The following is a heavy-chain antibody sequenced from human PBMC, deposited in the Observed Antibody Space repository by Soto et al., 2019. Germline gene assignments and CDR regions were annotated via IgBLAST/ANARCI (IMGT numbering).Heavy chain of an antibody. V-gene: IGHV3-30*18. J-gene: IGHJ4*02. Sequence: QVHLVESGGGVVQPGRSLRLSCAASGFTFSSYGIHWVRQAPGKGLEWVSVISYDGINKYYADSVKGRFTISRDNSENTLYLQMNSLRAEDTAVYYCAKSVYNWNDGFFDYWGQGTLVTVSS. D-gene: IGHD1-1*01. CDR3: AKSVYNWNDGFFDY. CDR1: GFTFSSYG. CDR2: ISYDGINK.